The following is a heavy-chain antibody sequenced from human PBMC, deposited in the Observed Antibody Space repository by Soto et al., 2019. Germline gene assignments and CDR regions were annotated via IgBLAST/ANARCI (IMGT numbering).Heavy chain of an antibody. D-gene: IGHD5-12*01. CDR2: IDSDGSDT. J-gene: IGHJ4*02. Sequence: AGGSLRLSCAASGFTFSNYLMHWVRQGPGKGLVWVSRIDSDGSDTIYADSVKGRFTISRDNAKSTLFLQMHSLRAEDMGVYYCARDGYIGFDYWGQGTLVTVSS. V-gene: IGHV3-74*01. CDR3: ARDGYIGFDY. CDR1: GFTFSNYL.